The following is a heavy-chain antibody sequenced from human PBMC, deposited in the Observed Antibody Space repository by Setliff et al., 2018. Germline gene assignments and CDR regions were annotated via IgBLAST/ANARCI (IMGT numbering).Heavy chain of an antibody. CDR1: GGTFSSDV. J-gene: IGHJ4*02. CDR2: LIPVLRKA. D-gene: IGHD2-15*01. Sequence: ASVKVSCKASGGTFSSDVITWVRQAPGQGLEWMGRLIPVLRKANYAQRFQGRVTITADESTSTGYLELSRLRSEDTAIYYCARELRSPYWHIDFWGQGTLVTVSS. CDR3: ARELRSPYWHIDF. V-gene: IGHV1-69*13.